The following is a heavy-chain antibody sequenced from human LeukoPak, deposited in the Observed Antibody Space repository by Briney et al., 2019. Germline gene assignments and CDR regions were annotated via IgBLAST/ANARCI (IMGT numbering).Heavy chain of an antibody. CDR1: GYTFTDYY. Sequence: GATVKVSCKASGYTFTDYYMHWVRQAPGQGFEWMGWINPNDGNTNNAQKFQGRVTMTRDTSISTAHVEVSRLRSDDTAVYYCARANFLYCSSSTCLFDYWGQGTLVTVSS. V-gene: IGHV1-2*02. D-gene: IGHD2-2*01. CDR2: INPNDGNT. J-gene: IGHJ4*02. CDR3: ARANFLYCSSSTCLFDY.